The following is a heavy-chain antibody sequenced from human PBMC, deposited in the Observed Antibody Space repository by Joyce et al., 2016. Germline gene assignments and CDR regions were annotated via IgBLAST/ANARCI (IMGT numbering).Heavy chain of an antibody. CDR3: AKILTATYSSGWFLDY. CDR2: ISYYGIYK. CDR1: GLTLSNYG. Sequence: QVQLVESGGGVVQPGRSLRLSCAASGLTLSNYGVHWVRQAPGKGLEWVSVISYYGIYKYYADSVKGRFTISRDNSKNTVFLEMNSLRAEDTAVYYCAKILTATYSSGWFLDYWGQGTLVTVSS. J-gene: IGHJ4*02. V-gene: IGHV3-30*18. D-gene: IGHD6-25*01.